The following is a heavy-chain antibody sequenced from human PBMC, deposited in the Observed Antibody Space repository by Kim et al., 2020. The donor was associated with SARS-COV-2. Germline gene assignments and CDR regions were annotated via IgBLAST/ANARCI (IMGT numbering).Heavy chain of an antibody. D-gene: IGHD3-22*01. CDR3: ARDIDGRRHYYDSSGLYRHYSFGMDV. Sequence: GGSLRLSCSASEFTFSNYGMHWVRQAPGKGLEWVAVIWYDGENKSYGDSVKGRFIISRDNSKNTLYLQMNSLRDEDTAVYFCARDIDGRRHYYDSSGLYRHYSFGMDVWGQGTTVIVSS. CDR2: IWYDGENK. J-gene: IGHJ6*02. CDR1: EFTFSNYG. V-gene: IGHV3-33*08.